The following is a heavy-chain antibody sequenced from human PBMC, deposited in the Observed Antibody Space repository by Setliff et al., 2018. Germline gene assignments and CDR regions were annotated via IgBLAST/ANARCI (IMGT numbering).Heavy chain of an antibody. D-gene: IGHD2-21*01. J-gene: IGHJ3*02. CDR1: GASISSDNW. CDR2: IYHTENS. CDR3: ARTPRGGNSAFDI. V-gene: IGHV4-4*02. Sequence: SETLSLTCAVSGASISSDNWWSWVRQPPGEGLEWIGEIYHTENSNYNPSLKSRVTISIDKFSHQFSLRLTSVTAADTAVYYCARTPRGGNSAFDIWGQGTMVTVPS.